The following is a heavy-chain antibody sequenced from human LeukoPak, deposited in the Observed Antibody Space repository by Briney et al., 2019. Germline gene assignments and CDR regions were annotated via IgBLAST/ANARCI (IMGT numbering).Heavy chain of an antibody. D-gene: IGHD5-12*01. J-gene: IGHJ5*02. Sequence: PSETLSLTCAVYGGSFSGYYWSWIRQPPAKGLEWIGEINHSGSTNYNPSLKSRVTISVDTSKNQFSLKLSSVTAADTAVYYCARGSTPVSGYGLGSWFDRWGQGTLVTVSS. CDR3: ARGSTPVSGYGLGSWFDR. V-gene: IGHV4-34*01. CDR1: GGSFSGYY. CDR2: INHSGST.